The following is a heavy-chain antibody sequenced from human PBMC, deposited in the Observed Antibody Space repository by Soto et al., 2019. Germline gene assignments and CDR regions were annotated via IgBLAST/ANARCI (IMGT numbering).Heavy chain of an antibody. D-gene: IGHD6-13*01. Sequence: ASVKVSGKASGYTFTGCYMHWVRQAPAQGLEWMGWINPNSGGTNYAQKFQGRVTMTRDTSISTAYMELSRLRSDDTAVYYCARANPYSSSWYGDYYGMDVWGQGTTVTVSS. J-gene: IGHJ6*02. CDR3: ARANPYSSSWYGDYYGMDV. V-gene: IGHV1-2*02. CDR1: GYTFTGCY. CDR2: INPNSGGT.